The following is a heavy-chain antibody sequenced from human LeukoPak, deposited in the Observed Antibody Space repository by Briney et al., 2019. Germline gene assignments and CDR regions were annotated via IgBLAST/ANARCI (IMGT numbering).Heavy chain of an antibody. V-gene: IGHV1-2*02. CDR2: INPNSGGT. J-gene: IGHJ3*01. D-gene: IGHD3-3*01. CDR1: GYTFTGHY. CDR3: ARGVRYYDFWGGDYIGRALPAEKDGFDF. Sequence: ASVKVSCKAFGYTFTGHYMHWVRQAPGQGLEWMGWINPNSGGTNYAQKFQGRVAMTRDTSISTAYMELSRLRSDDTAVYYCARGVRYYDFWGGDYIGRALPAEKDGFDFRGQGTMVTVSS.